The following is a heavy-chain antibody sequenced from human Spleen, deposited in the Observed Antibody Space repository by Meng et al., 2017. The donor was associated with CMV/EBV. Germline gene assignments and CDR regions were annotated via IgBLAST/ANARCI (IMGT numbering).Heavy chain of an antibody. D-gene: IGHD6-19*01. CDR1: GYTFTSYW. V-gene: IGHV5-51*01. CDR3: VRMLAVAEY. J-gene: IGHJ4*02. CDR2: IYPADSDT. Sequence: KVSCKGSGYTFTSYWIAWVRQTPGKGLEWMGIIYPADSDTKYSPSFQGQVTISADKSISTAYLQWSSLKASDTAMYYCVRMLAVAEYWGQGTLVTVSS.